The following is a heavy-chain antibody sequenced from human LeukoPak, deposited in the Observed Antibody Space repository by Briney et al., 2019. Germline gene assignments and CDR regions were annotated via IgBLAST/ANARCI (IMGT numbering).Heavy chain of an antibody. Sequence: SETLSLTCAVYGGSFSGYYWSWIRQPPGKGLEWIGEINHSGSTNYNPSLKSRVTISVDTSKNQFPLKLSSVTAADTAVYYCARGGVLLWFGELLRPNNWFDPWGQGTLVTVSS. D-gene: IGHD3-10*01. CDR3: ARGGVLLWFGELLRPNNWFDP. CDR1: GGSFSGYY. V-gene: IGHV4-34*01. CDR2: INHSGST. J-gene: IGHJ5*02.